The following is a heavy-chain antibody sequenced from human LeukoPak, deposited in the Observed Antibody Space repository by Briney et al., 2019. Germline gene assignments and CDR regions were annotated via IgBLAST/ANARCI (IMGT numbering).Heavy chain of an antibody. V-gene: IGHV4-61*08. J-gene: IGHJ4*02. CDR2: LFYSGST. CDR3: ATVAVIRGVTYFDY. D-gene: IGHD3-10*01. Sequence: SQTLSLTCTVSGGSIHSGGFYWSWIRQPPGKGLEWIAYLFYSGSTDYNPSLESRVTISVDTSKNQFSLKLRSVTAADTAVHYCATVAVIRGVTYFDYWGQGTLVTVSS. CDR1: GGSIHSGGFY.